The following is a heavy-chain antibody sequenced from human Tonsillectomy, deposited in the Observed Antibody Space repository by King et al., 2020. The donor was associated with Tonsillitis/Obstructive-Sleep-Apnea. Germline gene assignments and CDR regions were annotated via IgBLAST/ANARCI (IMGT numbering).Heavy chain of an antibody. CDR1: GGSINSGGYY. V-gene: IGHV4-31*03. CDR3: AREREDSGYDQGYSGMDV. D-gene: IGHD5-12*01. CDR2: IYYSGST. Sequence: QLQESGPGLVKPSQTLSLTCSVSGGSINSGGYYLSWIRPHPGKGLEWIGYIYYSGSTYYNPSLKSRVTISVDTSKNQFSLKVSSVTAADTAVYYCAREREDSGYDQGYSGMDVWGQGTTVTVAS. J-gene: IGHJ6*02.